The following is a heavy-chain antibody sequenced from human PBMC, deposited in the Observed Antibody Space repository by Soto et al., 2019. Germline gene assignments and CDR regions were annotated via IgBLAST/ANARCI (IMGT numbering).Heavy chain of an antibody. Sequence: EVQVLESGGGLVQPGGSLRLSRATSGFTFSNFGMNWVRQAPGKGLEWVSGVRSDGDTTYNAESVKGRFTVSRDTSRNTVYLQMNSLSAEDTAIYYSAKGKGMGATPDGANCWGQGTLVTVSS. J-gene: IGHJ4*02. CDR1: GFTFSNFG. D-gene: IGHD1-26*01. CDR2: VRSDGDTT. CDR3: AKGKGMGATPDGANC. V-gene: IGHV3-23*01.